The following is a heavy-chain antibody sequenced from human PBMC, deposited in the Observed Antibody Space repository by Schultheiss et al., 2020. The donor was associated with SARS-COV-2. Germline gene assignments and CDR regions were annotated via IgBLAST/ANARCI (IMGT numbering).Heavy chain of an antibody. CDR2: INSDGSST. CDR1: GFTFSSYW. V-gene: IGHV3-74*01. J-gene: IGHJ4*02. Sequence: GGSLRLSCVASGFTFSSYWMHWVRQAPGKGLVWVSRINSDGSSTSYADSVKGRFSISRDNAKNTLYLQLNSLRAEDTALYYCVKDKGDSSSSFDYWGQGTLVTVSS. CDR3: VKDKGDSSSSFDY. D-gene: IGHD6-6*01.